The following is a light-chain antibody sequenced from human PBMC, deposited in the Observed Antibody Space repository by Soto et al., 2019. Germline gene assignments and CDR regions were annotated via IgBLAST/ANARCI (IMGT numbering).Light chain of an antibody. J-gene: IGKJ5*01. V-gene: IGKV3-20*01. Sequence: IVLTQSPGTLSLSPGERATLSCRASQSVSGTYLAWYQQRPGQAPRLLMSDVSTRATGIPDRFTGSGSGADFTLTISSLEPEEFPVYYCEQYGSAPQAFGLGTRLESK. CDR1: QSVSGTY. CDR3: EQYGSAPQA. CDR2: DVS.